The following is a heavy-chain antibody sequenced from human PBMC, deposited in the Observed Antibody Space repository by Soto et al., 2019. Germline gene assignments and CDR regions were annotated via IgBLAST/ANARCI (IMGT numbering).Heavy chain of an antibody. CDR1: GYSFTSYG. CDR2: ISPYNGRT. V-gene: IGHV1-18*01. D-gene: IGHD5-18*01. CDR3: GRCRTDSYAMDV. Sequence: QVHLVLSGSDVEKPGASVKVSCKASGYSFTSYGIGWVRQVPGQGPEWMGWISPYNGRTNYAQSVKGRVVMTTDISTNTVYLELRSLRSDDSAIYYCGRCRTDSYAMDVWGQGTTVTVSS. J-gene: IGHJ6*02.